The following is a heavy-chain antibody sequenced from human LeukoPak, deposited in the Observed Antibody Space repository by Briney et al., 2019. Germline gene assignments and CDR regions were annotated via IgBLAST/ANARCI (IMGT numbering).Heavy chain of an antibody. CDR3: ATGYYYDSSGYN. J-gene: IGHJ4*02. V-gene: IGHV3-15*01. CDR2: IYSKTDGGTT. D-gene: IGHD3-22*01. CDR1: KFTFSNAW. Sequence: GGSLRLSCAASKFTFSNAWMSWVRQAPGKGLEWVGRIYSKTDGGTTDYAAPVKGRFTISRDDSKTMLYLQMNSLKAEDTAVYYCATGYYYDSSGYNWGQGTLVTVSS.